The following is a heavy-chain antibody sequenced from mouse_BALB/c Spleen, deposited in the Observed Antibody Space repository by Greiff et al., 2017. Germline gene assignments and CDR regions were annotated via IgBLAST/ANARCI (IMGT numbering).Heavy chain of an antibody. V-gene: IGHV1S81*02. J-gene: IGHJ3*01. Sequence: QVQLQQPGAELVKPGASVKLSCKASGYTFTSYWMHWVKQRPGQGLEWIGEINPSNGRTNYNEKFKSKATLTVDKSSSTAYMQLSSLTSEDSAVYYCARPPSYYGSSYGFAYWGQGTLVSVSA. D-gene: IGHD1-1*01. CDR1: GYTFTSYW. CDR3: ARPPSYYGSSYGFAY. CDR2: INPSNGRT.